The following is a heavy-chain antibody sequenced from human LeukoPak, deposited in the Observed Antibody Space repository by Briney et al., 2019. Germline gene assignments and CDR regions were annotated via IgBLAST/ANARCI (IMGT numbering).Heavy chain of an antibody. V-gene: IGHV3-48*01. J-gene: IGHJ4*02. CDR2: ISSSSSTI. D-gene: IGHD2-15*01. Sequence: PGGSLRLSCAASGFTFSSYSMNWVRQAPGKGLEWVSYISSSSSTIYCADSVKGRFTISRDNAKNSLYLQMNSLRAEDTAVYYCARGSGGSCSDFDNWGQGTLVTVSS. CDR3: ARGSGGSCSDFDN. CDR1: GFTFSSYS.